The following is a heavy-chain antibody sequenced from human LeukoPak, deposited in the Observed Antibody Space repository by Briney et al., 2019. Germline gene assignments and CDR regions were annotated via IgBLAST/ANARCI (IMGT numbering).Heavy chain of an antibody. Sequence: SETLPLTCTVSGGSISSYYWSWIRLPPGKGLEWIGFISYSGSTNYNPSLRSRVTISLDTSKNQFSLHLSSVTGADTAVYYCARGSDHYDSSGYRYFDLWGRGTLATVSS. CDR1: GGSISSYY. V-gene: IGHV4-59*01. D-gene: IGHD3-22*01. J-gene: IGHJ2*01. CDR2: ISYSGST. CDR3: ARGSDHYDSSGYRYFDL.